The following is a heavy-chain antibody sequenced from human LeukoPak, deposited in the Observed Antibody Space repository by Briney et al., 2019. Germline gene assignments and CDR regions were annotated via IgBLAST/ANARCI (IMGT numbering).Heavy chain of an antibody. Sequence: GGSLRLSCEASGFTMHTYGMHWVRQAPGKGLEYVSGISPDGGITYYANSVRGRFTISRDNFKYMVYLQMVSLTTDDMAVYYCARGAQFTDYWGPGIMVAVSS. J-gene: IGHJ4*02. CDR3: ARGAQFTDY. D-gene: IGHD6-19*01. CDR1: GFTMHTYG. V-gene: IGHV3-64*01. CDR2: ISPDGGIT.